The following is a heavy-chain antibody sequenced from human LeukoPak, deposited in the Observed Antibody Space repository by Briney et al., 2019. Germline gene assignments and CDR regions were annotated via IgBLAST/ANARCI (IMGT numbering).Heavy chain of an antibody. V-gene: IGHV4-31*01. Sequence: PSQTLSLTCTVSGGSISRGGYYWSWVRQHPGKGLEWFGDIYYSGSTYYKPSLKSPVTIPVDTSKNQFSLKLSSVTAADTAVYYCARYSSSWYLDAEYFQHWGQGTLVTVSS. CDR3: ARYSSSWYLDAEYFQH. CDR1: GGSISRGGYY. CDR2: IYYSGST. J-gene: IGHJ1*01. D-gene: IGHD6-13*01.